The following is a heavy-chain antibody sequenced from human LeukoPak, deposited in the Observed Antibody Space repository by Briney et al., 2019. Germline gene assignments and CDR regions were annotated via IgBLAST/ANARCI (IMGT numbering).Heavy chain of an antibody. CDR2: IYHSGST. CDR1: GGSISSGGYY. Sequence: SETLSLTCTVSGGSISSGGYYWSWIRQPPGKGLEWIGYIYHSGSTYYNPSLKSRVTISVDRSKNQFSLKLSSVTAADTAVYYCARERDYGHYFDYWGQGTLVTVSS. D-gene: IGHD4-17*01. V-gene: IGHV4-30-2*01. J-gene: IGHJ4*02. CDR3: ARERDYGHYFDY.